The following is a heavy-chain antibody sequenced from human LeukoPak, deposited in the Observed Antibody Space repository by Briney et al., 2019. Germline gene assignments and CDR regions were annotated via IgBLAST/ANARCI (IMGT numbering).Heavy chain of an antibody. J-gene: IGHJ4*02. V-gene: IGHV3-33*01. CDR3: ASGGTFLPHY. Sequence: SCKASGYTFTSYGISWVRQAPGKGLEWVAVIWYDGSNKYYADSVKGRFTISRDNSKNTLYLQMNSLRAEDTAVYYCASGGTFLPHYWGQGTLVTVSS. CDR1: GYTFTSYG. CDR2: IWYDGSNK. D-gene: IGHD3-16*01.